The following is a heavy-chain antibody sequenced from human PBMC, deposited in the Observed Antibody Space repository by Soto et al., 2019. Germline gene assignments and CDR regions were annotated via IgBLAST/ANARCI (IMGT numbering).Heavy chain of an antibody. D-gene: IGHD1-26*01. Sequence: SETLSLTGTVSGGSISSGDYYWSWIRQPPGKGLEWIGYIYYSGSTYYNPSLKSRVTISVDTSKNQFTLKLSSVTAADTAVYYCAGDEGGSLDYPAQRTLDTGSS. CDR1: GGSISSGDYY. V-gene: IGHV4-30-4*01. CDR2: IYYSGST. CDR3: AGDEGGSLDY. J-gene: IGHJ4*02.